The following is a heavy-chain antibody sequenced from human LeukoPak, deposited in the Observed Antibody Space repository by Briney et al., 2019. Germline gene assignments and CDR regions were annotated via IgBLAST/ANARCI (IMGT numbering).Heavy chain of an antibody. CDR2: ISSSSYI. CDR3: ARALRTLRGGTNWFDP. J-gene: IGHJ5*02. Sequence: PGGSLRLSCAASGFTFSSYSMNWVRQAPGKGLEWVSSISSSSYIYYADSVKGRFTISRDNAKNSLYLQMNSLRAEDTAVYYCARALRTLRGGTNWFDPWGQGTLVTVSS. CDR1: GFTFSSYS. V-gene: IGHV3-21*01. D-gene: IGHD3-10*01.